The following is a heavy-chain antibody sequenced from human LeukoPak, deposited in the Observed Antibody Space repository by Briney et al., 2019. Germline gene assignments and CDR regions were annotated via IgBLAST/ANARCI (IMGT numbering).Heavy chain of an antibody. J-gene: IGHJ2*01. CDR1: GFTFTGYW. Sequence: PGGSLRLSCAASGFTFTGYWMTWVRQAPGKGLEWVANIKQDGSEKYYVDSVKGRFTISRDNAKNSLYLQMNSQRVEDTAVYYCARGRVGTTTSSRYFDVWGRGTLVTVSS. D-gene: IGHD1-26*01. CDR2: IKQDGSEK. CDR3: ARGRVGTTTSSRYFDV. V-gene: IGHV3-7*01.